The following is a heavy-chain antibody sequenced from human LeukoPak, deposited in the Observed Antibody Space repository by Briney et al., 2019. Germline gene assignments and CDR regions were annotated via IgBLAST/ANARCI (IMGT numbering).Heavy chain of an antibody. CDR1: GYSFTSYW. Sequence: GESLKISCKGSGYSFTSYWIGWVRQMPGKGLEWMGIIYPGDSDTRYSPSFQGQVTISADKSISTAYLQRSSLKASDTAIYYCARRSAYTNLDAFDIWGQGTMVTVSS. CDR3: ARRSAYTNLDAFDI. J-gene: IGHJ3*02. V-gene: IGHV5-51*01. CDR2: IYPGDSDT. D-gene: IGHD4-11*01.